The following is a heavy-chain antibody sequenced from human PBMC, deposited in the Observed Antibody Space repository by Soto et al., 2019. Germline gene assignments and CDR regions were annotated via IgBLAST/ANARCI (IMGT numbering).Heavy chain of an antibody. V-gene: IGHV3-64D*08. CDR2: ISSNGGST. CDR1: GFTFSSYA. CDR3: VKDPKRTDDYSNPWGFAYYFDY. D-gene: IGHD4-4*01. J-gene: IGHJ4*02. Sequence: GGSLRLSCSASGFTFSSYAMHWVRQAPVKGLEYVSAISSNGGSTYYADSVKGRFTISRDNSKNTLYLQMSSLRAEDTAVYYCVKDPKRTDDYSNPWGFAYYFDYWGQGTLVTVSS.